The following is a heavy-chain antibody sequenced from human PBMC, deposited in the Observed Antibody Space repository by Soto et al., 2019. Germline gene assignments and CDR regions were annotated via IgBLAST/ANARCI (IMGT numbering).Heavy chain of an antibody. J-gene: IGHJ5*02. CDR1: GGSFSGYY. D-gene: IGHD3-10*01. CDR3: ARGRDYYGSGSRTYDWFDP. Sequence: QVQLQQWGAGLLKPSETLSLTCAVYGGSFSGYYWSWIRQPPGKGLEWIGEINHSGSTNYNPSLNRRVTISVDTSKNQFSLKLSSVTAADTAVYYCARGRDYYGSGSRTYDWFDPWGQGTMVTVSS. V-gene: IGHV4-34*01. CDR2: INHSGST.